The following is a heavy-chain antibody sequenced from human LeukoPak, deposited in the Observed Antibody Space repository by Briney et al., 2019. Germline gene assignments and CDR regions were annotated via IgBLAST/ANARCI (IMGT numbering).Heavy chain of an antibody. D-gene: IGHD6-19*01. Sequence: ASVKVSYKASGYTFTGYHMHWVRQAPGQGLEWMGWINPNTGDTNYAQKFQGRVTMTRDTSTSTVYMELSSLRSEDTAVYYCARDGGPSVAENWFDPWGQGTLVTVSS. CDR1: GYTFTGYH. J-gene: IGHJ5*02. V-gene: IGHV1-2*02. CDR2: INPNTGDT. CDR3: ARDGGPSVAENWFDP.